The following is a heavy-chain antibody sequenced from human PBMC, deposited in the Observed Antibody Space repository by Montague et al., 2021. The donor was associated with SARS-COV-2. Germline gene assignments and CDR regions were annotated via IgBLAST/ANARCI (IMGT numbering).Heavy chain of an antibody. D-gene: IGHD3-3*02. V-gene: IGHV3-21*06. CDR3: AREGGVSIFGVIIRSTNYYYGLDV. CDR2: ISSNSDFV. Sequence: SVRLSCLASGFSFSNHNMNRVRQAPGKGLEWVSFISSNSDFVHYXDSVKGRFTISRDNAKNTLYLQMNSLSAEDSALYYCAREGGVSIFGVIIRSTNYYYGLDVWGHGTTVTVSS. CDR1: GFSFSNHN. J-gene: IGHJ6*02.